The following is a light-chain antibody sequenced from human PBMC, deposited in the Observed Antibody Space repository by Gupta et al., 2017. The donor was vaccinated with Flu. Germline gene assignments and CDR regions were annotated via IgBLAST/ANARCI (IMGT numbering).Light chain of an antibody. CDR3: QQYNNWPPLT. CDR1: HSIITN. CDR2: GAS. Sequence: EIVLTQSPTILSVSPGVRVTLSCRASHSIITNLAWYQQRPGLPPRLLVYGASTRATGVPARFSGSGSGKEFTLTISSRQSEDSAIYYCQQYNNWPPLTFGGGAKVEIK. V-gene: IGKV3-15*01. J-gene: IGKJ4*01.